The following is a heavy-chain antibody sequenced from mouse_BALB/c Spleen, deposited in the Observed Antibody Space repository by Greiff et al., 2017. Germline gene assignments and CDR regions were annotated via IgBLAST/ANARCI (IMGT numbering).Heavy chain of an antibody. D-gene: IGHD2-14*01. J-gene: IGHJ2*01. CDR3: ARIGRYDGGFDY. CDR2: IWSGGST. CDR1: GFSLTSYG. Sequence: QVQLQQSGPGLVQPSQSLSITCTVSGFSLTSYGVHWVRQSPGKGLEWLGVIWSGGSTDYNAAFISRLSISKDNSKSQVFFKMNSLQANDTAIYYCARIGRYDGGFDYWGQGTTLTVSS. V-gene: IGHV2-2*02.